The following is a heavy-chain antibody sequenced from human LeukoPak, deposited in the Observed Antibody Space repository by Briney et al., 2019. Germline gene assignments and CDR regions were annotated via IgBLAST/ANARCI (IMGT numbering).Heavy chain of an antibody. CDR2: IKQDGSEK. Sequence: GGSLRLSCAASGFTFSSYWMSWVRQAPGKGLEWVANIKQDGSEKYYVDSVKGRFTISRDNAKNSLYLQMNSLRAEDTAVYYCARARRYLGYCSGGSCYGYFDYWGQGTLVAVSS. CDR3: ARARRYLGYCSGGSCYGYFDY. D-gene: IGHD2-15*01. CDR1: GFTFSSYW. V-gene: IGHV3-7*01. J-gene: IGHJ4*02.